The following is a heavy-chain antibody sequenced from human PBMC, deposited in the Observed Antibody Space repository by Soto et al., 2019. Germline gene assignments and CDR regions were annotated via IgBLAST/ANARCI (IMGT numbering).Heavy chain of an antibody. CDR2: INHSGST. D-gene: IGHD3-16*02. J-gene: IGHJ6*03. CDR3: ARGGVGDLGELSYYYYMAV. V-gene: IGHV4-34*01. CDR1: GGSFSDYY. Sequence: SETLSLTCAVYGGSFSDYYWRRIRQPPGKGLEWIGEINHSGSTNYNPSLKSRVTISVDTSKNQFSLKLSSVTAADTAVYYCARGGVGDLGELSYYYYMAVWGKGTTV.